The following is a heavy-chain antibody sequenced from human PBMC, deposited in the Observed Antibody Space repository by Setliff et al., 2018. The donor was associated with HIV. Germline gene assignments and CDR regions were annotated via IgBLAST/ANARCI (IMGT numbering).Heavy chain of an antibody. CDR2: ISTYSGDT. D-gene: IGHD1-26*01. Sequence: GASVKVSCKASGYIFTSYGIRWLRQAPGQGLERMGWISTYSGDTDYAQEVLGRITMTTDTSTKTAYMELRGLRSADTAVYFCARDYRGELHFWGQGTLVTVSS. CDR3: ARDYRGELHF. J-gene: IGHJ4*02. V-gene: IGHV1-18*01. CDR1: GYIFTSYG.